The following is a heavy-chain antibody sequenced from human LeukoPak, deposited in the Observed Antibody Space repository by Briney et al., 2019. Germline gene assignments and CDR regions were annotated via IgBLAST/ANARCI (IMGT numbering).Heavy chain of an antibody. CDR1: GGSISSSSYY. CDR2: IYYNGST. Sequence: SETLSLTCTVSGGSISSSSYYWGWIRQPPGKGLEWIGSIYYNGSTYYNPSLKSRVTIPVDASKNQFSLKLSSVTAADTAVYYCARDEGSAFDIWGQGTMVTVSS. J-gene: IGHJ3*02. D-gene: IGHD1-26*01. CDR3: ARDEGSAFDI. V-gene: IGHV4-39*07.